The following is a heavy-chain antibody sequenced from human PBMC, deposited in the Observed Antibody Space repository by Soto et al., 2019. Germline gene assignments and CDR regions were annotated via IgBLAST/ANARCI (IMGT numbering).Heavy chain of an antibody. J-gene: IGHJ3*02. Sequence: GGSLRLSCAASGFTFSNAWMSWVRQAPGKGLEWVGRIKSKTDGGTTDYAAPVKGRFTISRDDSKNTLYLQMNSLKTXDTAVYYCTTDSLSYCGGDCDAFDIWGQGTMVTVSS. CDR2: IKSKTDGGTT. V-gene: IGHV3-15*01. CDR3: TTDSLSYCGGDCDAFDI. D-gene: IGHD2-21*02. CDR1: GFTFSNAW.